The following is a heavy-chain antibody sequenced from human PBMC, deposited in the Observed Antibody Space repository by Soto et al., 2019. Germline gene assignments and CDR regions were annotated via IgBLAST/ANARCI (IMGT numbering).Heavy chain of an antibody. D-gene: IGHD2-15*01. V-gene: IGHV5-10-1*01. CDR3: AVVCSGGSCYPQKDY. J-gene: IGHJ4*02. CDR2: IDPSDSYT. CDR1: GYSFTSYW. Sequence: EVQLVQSGAEVKKPGESLRISCKGSGYSFTSYWISWVRQMPGKGLEWMGRIDPSDSYTNYSPSFQGHVTISADKSISTAYLQWSSLKASDTAMYYCAVVCSGGSCYPQKDYWGQGTLVTVSS.